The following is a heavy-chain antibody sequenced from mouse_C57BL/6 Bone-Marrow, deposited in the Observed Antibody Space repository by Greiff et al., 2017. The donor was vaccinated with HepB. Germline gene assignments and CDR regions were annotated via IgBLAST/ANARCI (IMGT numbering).Heavy chain of an antibody. CDR1: GFTFSDFY. Sequence: EVKLMESGGGLVQSGRSLRLSCATSGFTFSDFYMEWVRQAPGKGLEWIAASRNKANDYTTEYSASVKGRFIVSRDTSQSILYLQMNALRAEDTAIYYCARDAPLGSRFAYWGQGTLVTVSA. J-gene: IGHJ3*01. CDR2: SRNKANDYTT. V-gene: IGHV7-1*01. CDR3: ARDAPLGSRFAY. D-gene: IGHD1-1*01.